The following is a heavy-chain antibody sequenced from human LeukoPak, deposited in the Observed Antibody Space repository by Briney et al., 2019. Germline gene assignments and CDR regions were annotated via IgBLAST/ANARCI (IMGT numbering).Heavy chain of an antibody. CDR3: ATTLRSGFDY. CDR1: GGSISSHY. V-gene: IGHV4-59*11. D-gene: IGHD4-17*01. CDR2: IYCSGST. J-gene: IGHJ4*02. Sequence: PSETLSLTCTVSGGSISSHYWSWIRQPPGKGLEWIGYIYCSGSTNYNPSLKSRVTISVDTSKNQFSLKLSSVTAADTAVYYCATTLRSGFDYWGQGTLVTVSS.